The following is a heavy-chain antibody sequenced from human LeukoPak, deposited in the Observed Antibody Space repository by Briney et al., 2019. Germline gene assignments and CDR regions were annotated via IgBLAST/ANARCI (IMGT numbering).Heavy chain of an antibody. J-gene: IGHJ6*02. CDR2: MYHSGIT. V-gene: IGHV4-59*01. CDR3: AKRISSGYAYYYYYYGMDV. CDR1: GGSISSYY. D-gene: IGHD3-22*01. Sequence: SETLSLTCTVSGGSISSYYWSWIRQPPGKGLEWIGYMYHSGITNYNPSLKSRVTISIDTPKKQVSLKVTSVTAADTAVYYCAKRISSGYAYYYYYYGMDVWGQGTTVTVSS.